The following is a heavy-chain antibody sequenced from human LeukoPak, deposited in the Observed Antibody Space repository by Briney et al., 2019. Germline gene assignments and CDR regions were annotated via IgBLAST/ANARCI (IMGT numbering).Heavy chain of an antibody. Sequence: KSSETLSLTCTVSGGSISSGGYYWSWIRQHPGKGLEWIGYIYYSGSTYYNPSLKSRVTISVDTSKNQFSLKLSSVTAADTAVYYCARVGRYPPTLDYWGQGTLVTVSS. CDR1: GGSISSGGYY. J-gene: IGHJ4*02. V-gene: IGHV4-31*03. CDR3: ARVGRYPPTLDY. CDR2: IYYSGST. D-gene: IGHD3-16*02.